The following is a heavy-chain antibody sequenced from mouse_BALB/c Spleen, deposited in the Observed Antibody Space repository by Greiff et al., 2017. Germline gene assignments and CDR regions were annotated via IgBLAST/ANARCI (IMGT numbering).Heavy chain of an antibody. CDR1: GYTFTDYE. CDR2: IDPETGGT. J-gene: IGHJ3*01. CDR3: TRWGTGAWFAY. V-gene: IGHV1-15*01. D-gene: IGHD4-1*01. Sequence: QVQLQQSGAELVRPGASVTLSCKASGYTFTDYEMHWVKQTPVHGLEWIGAIDPETGGTAYNQKFKGKATLTADKSSSTAYMELRSLTSEDAAVYCGTRWGTGAWFAYWGQGTLVTVSA.